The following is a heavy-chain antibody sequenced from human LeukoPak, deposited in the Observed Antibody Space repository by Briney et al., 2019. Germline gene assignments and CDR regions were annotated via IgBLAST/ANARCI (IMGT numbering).Heavy chain of an antibody. CDR1: GGTFSSYA. V-gene: IGHV1-69*13. D-gene: IGHD2-15*01. CDR3: AREFCSGGGCYYYGMDV. Sequence: RRASVKVSCKASGGTFSSYAISWVRQAPGQGLEWMGGIIPIFGTANYAQKFQGRVTITADESTSTAYMELSSLRSDDTAIYYCAREFCSGGGCYYYGMDVWGQGTTVTVS. J-gene: IGHJ6*02. CDR2: IIPIFGTA.